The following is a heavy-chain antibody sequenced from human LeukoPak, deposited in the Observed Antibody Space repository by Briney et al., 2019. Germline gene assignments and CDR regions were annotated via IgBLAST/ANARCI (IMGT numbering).Heavy chain of an antibody. D-gene: IGHD6-19*01. CDR3: ARDQAVAGIHAFDI. V-gene: IGHV6-1*01. Sequence: SQTLSLTCAISGDSVSSNSAAWNWIRQSPSRGLEWLGRTYYRSKWYNDYAVSVKSRITINPDTSKNQFSLQPNSVTPEDTAVYYCARDQAVAGIHAFDIWGQGTMVTVSS. J-gene: IGHJ3*02. CDR1: GDSVSSNSAA. CDR2: TYYRSKWYN.